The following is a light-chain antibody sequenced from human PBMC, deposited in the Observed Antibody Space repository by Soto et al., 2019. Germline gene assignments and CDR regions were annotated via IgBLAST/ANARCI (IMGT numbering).Light chain of an antibody. Sequence: QSVLTQPASVSGSPGQSITISCTGTSSDVGGYNYVSWYQQHPGKAPKLMIYEVSNRPSGVSNRFSGSKSGNTASLTISGLQAEDQGDYYCSSYTSSSIHYVFGTWTK. CDR2: EVS. CDR1: SSDVGGYNY. CDR3: SSYTSSSIHYV. J-gene: IGLJ1*01. V-gene: IGLV2-14*01.